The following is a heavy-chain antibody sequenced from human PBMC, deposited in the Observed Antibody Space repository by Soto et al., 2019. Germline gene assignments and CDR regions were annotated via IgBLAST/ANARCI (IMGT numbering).Heavy chain of an antibody. V-gene: IGHV1-18*01. D-gene: IGHD6-13*01. CDR3: ARDWAAAGPFDY. Sequence: ASVKVSCKASGYTFTSYGISWVRQAPGQGLEWMGWISAYNGNTNYAQKLQGRVTMTTDTSTSTAYMELRSLISVDTAVYYGARDWAAAGPFDYWGQGTLVTVSS. CDR1: GYTFTSYG. J-gene: IGHJ4*02. CDR2: ISAYNGNT.